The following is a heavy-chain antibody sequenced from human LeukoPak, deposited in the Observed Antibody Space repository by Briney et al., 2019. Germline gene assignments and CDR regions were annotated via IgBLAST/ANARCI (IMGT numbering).Heavy chain of an antibody. CDR2: INEHDGNT. Sequence: PGGSLRLSCAASGFTFSSYAMNWVRQAPGKGLEWVSAINEHDGNTYYADSVKGRFTISRDNSKNTLYLQMNSLRAEDTAVYYCARDLDYWGQGTLVTVSS. V-gene: IGHV3-23*01. CDR3: ARDLDY. J-gene: IGHJ4*02. CDR1: GFTFSSYA.